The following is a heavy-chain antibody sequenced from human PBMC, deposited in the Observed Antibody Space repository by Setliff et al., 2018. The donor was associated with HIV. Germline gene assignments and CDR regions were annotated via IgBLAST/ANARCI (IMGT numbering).Heavy chain of an antibody. Sequence: PGGSLRLSCAASGFTFSRYAMSWVRQAPGKGLEWVSAISGSGGSTYYADSVKGRFTISRDNSKSTLYLQMNSLRAEDTAVYYCAKDYSSPYYYYYMDVWGKGTTVTVSS. V-gene: IGHV3-23*01. CDR3: AKDYSSPYYYYYMDV. CDR2: ISGSGGST. CDR1: GFTFSRYA. J-gene: IGHJ6*03. D-gene: IGHD4-4*01.